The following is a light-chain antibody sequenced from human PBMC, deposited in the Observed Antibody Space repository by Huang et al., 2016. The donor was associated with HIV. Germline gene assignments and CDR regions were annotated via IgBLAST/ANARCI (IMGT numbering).Light chain of an antibody. J-gene: IGKJ3*01. V-gene: IGKV4-1*01. CDR2: WAF. CDR3: QQYYSSPFT. CDR1: QTILHDSDSRNY. Sequence: DIVMTQSPDSLAVSLGERATINCKSSQTILHDSDSRNYLAWYQQKPGQPPTLLIHWAFIRKSGVPDRFIGSGSGTDFTLTISSLQAEDVAVYYCQQYYSSPFTFGPGTNVDI.